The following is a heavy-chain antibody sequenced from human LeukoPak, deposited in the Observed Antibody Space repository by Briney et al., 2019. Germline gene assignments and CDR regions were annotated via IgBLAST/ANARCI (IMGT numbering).Heavy chain of an antibody. Sequence: PGGSLRLSCAASGFTFSSYSMNWVRQAPGKGLELVSSISSSSSYIYYSDSVKSRFTISRDNATKSLYLQMNSLRAEDTAVYYCARGPPGPREPFDYWGQGTLVTVSS. D-gene: IGHD1-14*01. V-gene: IGHV3-21*01. CDR1: GFTFSSYS. CDR2: ISSSSSYI. CDR3: ARGPPGPREPFDY. J-gene: IGHJ4*02.